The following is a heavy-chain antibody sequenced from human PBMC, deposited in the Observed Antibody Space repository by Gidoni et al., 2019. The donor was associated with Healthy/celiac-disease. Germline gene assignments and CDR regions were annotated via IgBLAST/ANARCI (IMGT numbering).Heavy chain of an antibody. D-gene: IGHD2-21*02. Sequence: QVQLVQSGAEVTNPGSSVQVSCQPSGGTLSSYAISWVRQAPGQGLEWMGWIIPICGTANYAQKFQGRVTITADESTSTAYMELSSLRSEDTAVYYCAREGCGGDCYFDYWGQGTLVTVSS. V-gene: IGHV1-69*01. CDR3: AREGCGGDCYFDY. CDR1: GGTLSSYA. J-gene: IGHJ4*02. CDR2: IIPICGTA.